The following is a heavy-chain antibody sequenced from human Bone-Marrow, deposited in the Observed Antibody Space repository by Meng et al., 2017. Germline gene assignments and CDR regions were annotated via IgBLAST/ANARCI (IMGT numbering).Heavy chain of an antibody. Sequence: GGSLRLSCAVSGVTFSGSDIHWVRQASGKGLEWVGRIETKPNNYATSYGESLRGRFTISRDDSKNMAYLQMNSLETEDTAVYYCARGLLWFGEVSPVDYWGQGTLVTVSS. CDR2: IETKPNNYAT. J-gene: IGHJ4*02. CDR1: GVTFSGSD. D-gene: IGHD3-10*01. V-gene: IGHV3-73*01. CDR3: ARGLLWFGEVSPVDY.